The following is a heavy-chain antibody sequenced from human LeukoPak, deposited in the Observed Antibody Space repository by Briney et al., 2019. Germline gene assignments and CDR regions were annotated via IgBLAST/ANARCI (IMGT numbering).Heavy chain of an antibody. D-gene: IGHD2-21*02. Sequence: GGSLRLPCAASGFTFSNYAMHWVRQAPGKGLEYVSAISDNGGTTYYANSVKGRFTISRDNSKSTLYLHMGSLRAEDMAVYYCARAVVVTRYLDYWGQGALVTVSS. CDR3: ARAVVVTRYLDY. CDR2: ISDNGGTT. J-gene: IGHJ4*02. CDR1: GFTFSNYA. V-gene: IGHV3-64*01.